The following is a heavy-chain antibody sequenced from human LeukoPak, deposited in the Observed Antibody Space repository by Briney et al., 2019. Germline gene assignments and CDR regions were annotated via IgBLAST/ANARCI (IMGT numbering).Heavy chain of an antibody. D-gene: IGHD4-17*01. J-gene: IGHJ4*02. CDR2: TPYHGVSR. CDR1: GFIFGSYG. CDR3: AKDRHGDYASDY. V-gene: IGHV3-30*02. Sequence: GGSLRLSCAASGFIFGSYGMHWVRQAPDKGLEWVAFTPYHGVSRYYAESVKGRFTISRDNSKNTLYLQMNSLKIEDTAVYHCAKDRHGDYASDYWGQGTLVIASS.